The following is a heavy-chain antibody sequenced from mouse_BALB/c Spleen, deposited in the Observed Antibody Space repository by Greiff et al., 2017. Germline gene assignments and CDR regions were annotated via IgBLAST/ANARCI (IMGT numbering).Heavy chain of an antibody. J-gene: IGHJ2*01. D-gene: IGHD1-1*01. CDR2: INPSTGYT. CDR3: ARGGSSFDY. Sequence: QVQLKESGAELAKPGASVKMSCKASGYTFTSYWMHWVKQRPGQGLEWIGYINPSTGYTEYNQKYKDKATLTADKSSSTAYMQLSSLTSEDSAVYYCARGGSSFDYWGQGTTLTVSS. CDR1: GYTFTSYW. V-gene: IGHV1-7*01.